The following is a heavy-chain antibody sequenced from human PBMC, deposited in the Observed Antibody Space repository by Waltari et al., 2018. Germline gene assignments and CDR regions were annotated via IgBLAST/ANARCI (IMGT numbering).Heavy chain of an antibody. CDR3: AMSLTFLVRADH. D-gene: IGHD3-16*01. J-gene: IGHJ4*02. V-gene: IGHV3-23*04. Sequence: EVRLVESGGGLVKPGWSLRLSCAASGFTFSSSAMNWVRQGPGKGREWVEGLSASGRRTFYEASVKGRVTISRDNSNNTLYAQMTSLTPEDTATYYCAMSLTFLVRADHWGQGTLVAVSS. CDR1: GFTFSSSA. CDR2: LSASGRRT.